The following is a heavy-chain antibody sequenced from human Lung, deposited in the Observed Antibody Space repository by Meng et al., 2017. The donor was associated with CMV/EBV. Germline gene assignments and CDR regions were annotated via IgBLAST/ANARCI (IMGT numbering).Heavy chain of an antibody. Sequence: SCAASGFTFSSYSMNWVRQAPGKGLEWVSSISSSSSYIYYADSVKGRFTISRDNAKNSLYLQMNSLRAEDTAVYYCARGGIAEKYYYYYGMDVWGQGXTVTVSS. J-gene: IGHJ6*02. CDR2: ISSSSSYI. D-gene: IGHD6-13*01. CDR3: ARGGIAEKYYYYYGMDV. CDR1: GFTFSSYS. V-gene: IGHV3-21*01.